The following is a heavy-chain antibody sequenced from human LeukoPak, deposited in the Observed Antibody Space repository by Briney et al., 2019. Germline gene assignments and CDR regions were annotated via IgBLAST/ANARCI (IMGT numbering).Heavy chain of an antibody. Sequence: PGGSLRLSCAASGFTFSSYWMSWVRQAPGKGLEWVANIKQDGSEKYYVDSVKGRFTISRDNAKNSLYLQMNSLRAEDTAVYYCARDTAAWLRHYYYYYGMDVWGQGTTVTVSS. D-gene: IGHD5-12*01. J-gene: IGHJ6*02. CDR1: GFTFSSYW. CDR2: IKQDGSEK. V-gene: IGHV3-7*03. CDR3: ARDTAAWLRHYYYYYGMDV.